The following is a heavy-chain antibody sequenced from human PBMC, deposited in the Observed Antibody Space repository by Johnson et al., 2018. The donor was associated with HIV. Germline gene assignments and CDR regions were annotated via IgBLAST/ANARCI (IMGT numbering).Heavy chain of an antibody. D-gene: IGHD4/OR15-4a*01. Sequence: VHLVESGGGFVQPGGTLRLSCVVSGFTFRNYWMEWVRHAPGKGLVWVSRISTDGGRTTYADSVKDRFTISRDNAKNTLYLEMSGLRADDTAVYYCVRDDYSFHIWGRGTLVTVSS. CDR1: GFTFRNYW. V-gene: IGHV3-74*01. CDR3: VRDDYSFHI. CDR2: ISTDGGRT. J-gene: IGHJ3*02.